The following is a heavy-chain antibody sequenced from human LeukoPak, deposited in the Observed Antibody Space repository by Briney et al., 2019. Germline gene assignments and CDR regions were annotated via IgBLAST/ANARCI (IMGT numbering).Heavy chain of an antibody. CDR2: INPNSGGT. J-gene: IGHJ5*02. V-gene: IGHV1-2*02. D-gene: IGHD3-10*01. Sequence: ASVKVSCKASGYTFTGYYMHWVRQAPGQGLEWMGWINPNSGGTNYAQKFQGRVTMTRDTSISTAYMELSRLRSDDTAVYYCAREVSYGSGSSWFDPWGQGALVTVSS. CDR1: GYTFTGYY. CDR3: AREVSYGSGSSWFDP.